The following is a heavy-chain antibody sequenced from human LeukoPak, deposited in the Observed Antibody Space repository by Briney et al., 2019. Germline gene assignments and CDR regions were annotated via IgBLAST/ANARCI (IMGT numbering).Heavy chain of an antibody. CDR2: INPNSGGT. Sequence: ASVKVSCKASGYTFTGYYMHWVRQAPGQGLEWMGWINPNSGGTNYAQKFQGRVTMTRDTSISTAYMELSRLRSDDTAVYYCARDLDGGLLWFGELLVWGQGTLVTVSS. J-gene: IGHJ4*02. V-gene: IGHV1-2*02. CDR3: ARDLDGGLLWFGELLV. D-gene: IGHD3-10*01. CDR1: GYTFTGYY.